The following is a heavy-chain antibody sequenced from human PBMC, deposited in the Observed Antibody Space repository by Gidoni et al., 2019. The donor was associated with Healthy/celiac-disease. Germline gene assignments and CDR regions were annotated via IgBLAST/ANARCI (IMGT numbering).Heavy chain of an antibody. CDR3: ARDDGDGYNFDED. J-gene: IGHJ4*02. CDR2: IYSGGST. D-gene: IGHD5-12*01. Sequence: EVQLLESGGGLVKPGGSLRLSCSASGFTVSSNYMSWVRQAPGKGLEWVSVIYSGGSTYYADSVKGRFTISRDNSKNTLYLQMNSLRAEDTAVYYCARDDGDGYNFDEDWGQGTLVTVSS. CDR1: GFTVSSNY. V-gene: IGHV3-66*01.